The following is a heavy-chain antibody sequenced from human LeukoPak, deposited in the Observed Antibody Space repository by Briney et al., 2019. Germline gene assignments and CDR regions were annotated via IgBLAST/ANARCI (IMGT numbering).Heavy chain of an antibody. CDR2: IYYIGTT. J-gene: IGHJ4*02. V-gene: IGHV4-39*01. CDR1: GGSISSGSYY. Sequence: PSETLSLTCTVSGGSISSGSYYWVWIRQPPGKGLEWIGTIYYIGTTYYSPSLKSRVTISVDTSKNQVSLKLSSVTAADTAVYFCARLRYCSGGSCYFLDDWGQGTLVTVSS. CDR3: ARLRYCSGGSCYFLDD. D-gene: IGHD2-15*01.